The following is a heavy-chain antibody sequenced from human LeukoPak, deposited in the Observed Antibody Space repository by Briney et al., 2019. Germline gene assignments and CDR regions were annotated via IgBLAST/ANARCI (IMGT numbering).Heavy chain of an antibody. CDR2: IKQDGSEK. J-gene: IGHJ4*02. CDR3: ARSKGAY. V-gene: IGHV3-7*01. CDR1: GFTFSSYW. Sequence: GGSLRLSCAASGFTFSSYWTSWVRQAPGKGLEWVANIKQDGSEKYYVDSVKGRFTISRDNAKNSLYLQMNSLRAEDTAVYYCARSKGAYWGQGTLVTVSS.